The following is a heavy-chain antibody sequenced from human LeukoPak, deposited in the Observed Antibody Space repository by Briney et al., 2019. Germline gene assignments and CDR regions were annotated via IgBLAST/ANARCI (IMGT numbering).Heavy chain of an antibody. CDR2: IYHSGST. CDR1: GDSISTNNW. D-gene: IGHD5-24*01. V-gene: IGHV4-4*02. CDR3: ARSDGYITSSIEAFDI. J-gene: IGHJ3*02. Sequence: PSETLSLTCAVSGDSISTNNWYNWVRQPPGKGLEWIGEIYHSGSTNYNPSLKSRVTISVDKSKNQFSLKLTSVTAADTAVYYCARSDGYITSSIEAFDIWGQGTMVTVSS.